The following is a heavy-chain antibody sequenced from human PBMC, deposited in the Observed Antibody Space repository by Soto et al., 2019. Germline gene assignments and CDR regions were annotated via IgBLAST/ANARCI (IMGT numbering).Heavy chain of an antibody. Sequence: EVQLVESGGDLVQPGGSLRLSCAASRFTFSDYSMNWVRQAPGKRLEWVSYISGGGETIYYADSVRGRFTISRDNAKNSLFLQMSSLREEDTAVYYCARESPSSQWLPTRYFDYWGQGTLVTVSA. D-gene: IGHD6-19*01. CDR1: RFTFSDYS. V-gene: IGHV3-48*02. J-gene: IGHJ4*02. CDR2: ISGGGETI. CDR3: ARESPSSQWLPTRYFDY.